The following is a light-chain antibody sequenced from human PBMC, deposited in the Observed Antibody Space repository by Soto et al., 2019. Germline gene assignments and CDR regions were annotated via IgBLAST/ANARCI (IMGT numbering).Light chain of an antibody. Sequence: QSALTQPASVSGSPGQSITISCTGTSSDVGGYNYVPWYQQHPGKAPKVMIYEVSNRPSGVSNRFSGSKSGNTASLTISGLQAEDEADYYCSSYTSSNTWVFGGGTKVTVL. V-gene: IGLV2-14*01. CDR2: EVS. CDR1: SSDVGGYNY. J-gene: IGLJ3*02. CDR3: SSYTSSNTWV.